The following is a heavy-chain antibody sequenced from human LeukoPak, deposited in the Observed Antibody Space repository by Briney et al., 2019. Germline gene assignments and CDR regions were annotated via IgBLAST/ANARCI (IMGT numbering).Heavy chain of an antibody. CDR1: GFTFSTYW. CDR3: ASRIVGTPDYFDY. J-gene: IGHJ4*02. V-gene: IGHV3-7*01. Sequence: QAGGSLRLSCPASGFTFSTYWMSWVRQAPGKGLEWVANINPDGSDKYHVDSVKGRFTISRDNAKNSLYLQMNSLRAEDTAVYYCASRIVGTPDYFDYWGQGTLVTVSS. D-gene: IGHD1-26*01. CDR2: INPDGSDK.